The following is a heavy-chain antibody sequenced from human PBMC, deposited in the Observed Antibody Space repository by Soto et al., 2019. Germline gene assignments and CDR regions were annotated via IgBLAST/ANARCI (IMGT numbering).Heavy chain of an antibody. CDR2: INHSGST. V-gene: IGHV4-34*01. CDR3: ARTSRFAY. D-gene: IGHD3-16*01. Sequence: QVLLQQWGAGLLKPSETLSLTCAVYGGSFSAYYWSWIRQPPGKGLEWIGEINHSGSTNYNPSLXSXVXXSVDTSKNQFSLKLSSVTAADTAVYYCARTSRFAYWGQGTLVTVSS. J-gene: IGHJ4*02. CDR1: GGSFSAYY.